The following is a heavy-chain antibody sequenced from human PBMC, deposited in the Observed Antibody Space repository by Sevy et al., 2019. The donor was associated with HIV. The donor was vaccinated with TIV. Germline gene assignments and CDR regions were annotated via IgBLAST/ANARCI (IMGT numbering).Heavy chain of an antibody. J-gene: IGHJ4*02. D-gene: IGHD2-15*01. CDR1: GGSLSSGAYS. Sequence: SETLSLTCAVSGGSLSSGAYSWSWIRQPPGKGLEWIGCLYHSGSTYYNPSLKSRVTISVDRSKNQFSLKRSCVTAEDTAVYYCARVSGNSEWGYYFDSWGQGTLVTVSS. CDR2: LYHSGST. CDR3: ARVSGNSEWGYYFDS. V-gene: IGHV4-30-2*01.